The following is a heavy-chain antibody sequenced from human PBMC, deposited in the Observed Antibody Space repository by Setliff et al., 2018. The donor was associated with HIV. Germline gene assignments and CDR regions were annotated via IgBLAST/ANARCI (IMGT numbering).Heavy chain of an antibody. Sequence: SLTCAVYGESFSAYFWNWIRQPPGKGLEWIGEINHSGNTNYNPSLKSRVTISVDTSKNQFSLKLNSVTAADTAVYYCATGLTMTPDYWGQGSLVTVSS. CDR3: ATGLTMTPDY. V-gene: IGHV4-34*01. D-gene: IGHD7-27*01. CDR2: INHSGNT. J-gene: IGHJ4*02. CDR1: GESFSAYF.